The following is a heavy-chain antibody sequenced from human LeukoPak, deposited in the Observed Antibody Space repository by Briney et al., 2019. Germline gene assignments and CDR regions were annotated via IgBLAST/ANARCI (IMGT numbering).Heavy chain of an antibody. Sequence: GGSLRLSCAASGFTFSSYSMNWVRQAPGKGLEWVSSISSSSSYIYYADSVKGRFTISRDNAKNSLYLQMNSLRAEDTAVYYCARDMATLSYPWFDPWGQGTLVTVSS. CDR3: ARDMATLSYPWFDP. V-gene: IGHV3-21*01. D-gene: IGHD5-12*01. CDR2: ISSSSSYI. J-gene: IGHJ5*02. CDR1: GFTFSSYS.